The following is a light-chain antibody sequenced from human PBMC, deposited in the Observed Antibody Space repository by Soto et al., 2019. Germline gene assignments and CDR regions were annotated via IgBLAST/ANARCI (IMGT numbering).Light chain of an antibody. CDR1: QSVSSY. J-gene: IGKJ2*01. CDR2: DAS. V-gene: IGKV3-11*01. CDR3: QLRSNGPPSS. Sequence: EIVLTQSPATLSLSPGERATLSCRASQSVSSYLAWNQQKPGQAPRLFTYDASNRATGIPARFSGSGSGTAFPLTTSSLAPEYGTVYGCQLRSNGPPSSFDDVTKL.